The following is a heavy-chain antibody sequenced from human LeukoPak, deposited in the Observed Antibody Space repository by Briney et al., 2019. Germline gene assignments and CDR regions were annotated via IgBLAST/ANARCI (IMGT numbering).Heavy chain of an antibody. J-gene: IGHJ3*02. V-gene: IGHV1-8*03. CDR1: GYTFASYD. D-gene: IGHD4-11*01. CDR2: MNPNSGNT. CDR3: ARDHYSNQDLGDAFDI. Sequence: ASVKVSCKASGYTFASYDINWVRQATGQGREWMGWMNPNSGNTGYAQKFQGRVTITRNTSISTAYMELSSLRSEDTAVYYCARDHYSNQDLGDAFDIWGQGTMVTVSS.